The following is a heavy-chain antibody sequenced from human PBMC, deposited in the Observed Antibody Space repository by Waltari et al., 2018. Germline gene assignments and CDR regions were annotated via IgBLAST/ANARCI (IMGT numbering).Heavy chain of an antibody. CDR1: GYTFTSCD. Sequence: QVQLVQSGAEAKKPGASVKVSCTASGYTFTSCDINWVRQASGQGLEWMGWMNPKSGNTNYAQKFLGRVTMTMDISVNTAYMELSSLTSEDTAVYYCAAEKWERQGGYYYFGMDVWGQGTTVTVSS. CDR2: MNPKSGNT. CDR3: AAEKWERQGGYYYFGMDV. D-gene: IGHD1-26*01. J-gene: IGHJ6*02. V-gene: IGHV1-8*01.